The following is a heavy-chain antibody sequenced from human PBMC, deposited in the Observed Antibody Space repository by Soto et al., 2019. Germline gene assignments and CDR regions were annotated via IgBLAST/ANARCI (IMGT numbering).Heavy chain of an antibody. Sequence: QVQLQEWGPGLVKPSQTVSLTCSVSGGSINSVNYYWSWIRQHPGKGLEWIGYIYYSGSTHYNPSLKSRVTISVDTSENQFSLKLSSVTAADTAVYYCAREGGDGVDYWGQGTLVTVSS. CDR1: GGSINSVNYY. J-gene: IGHJ4*02. CDR3: AREGGDGVDY. V-gene: IGHV4-31*03. CDR2: IYYSGST. D-gene: IGHD3-16*01.